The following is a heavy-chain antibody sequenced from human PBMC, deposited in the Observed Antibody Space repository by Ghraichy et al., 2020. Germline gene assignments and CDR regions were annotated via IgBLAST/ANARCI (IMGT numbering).Heavy chain of an antibody. Sequence: GGSLRLSCAASGFTFSSYAMHWVRQAPGKGLEWVAVISYDGSNKYYADSVKGRFTISRDNSKNTLYLQMNSLRAEDTAVYYCARDREGAGDCWGQGTLVTVSS. CDR2: ISYDGSNK. CDR3: ARDREGAGDC. J-gene: IGHJ4*02. V-gene: IGHV3-30-3*01. CDR1: GFTFSSYA. D-gene: IGHD1-26*01.